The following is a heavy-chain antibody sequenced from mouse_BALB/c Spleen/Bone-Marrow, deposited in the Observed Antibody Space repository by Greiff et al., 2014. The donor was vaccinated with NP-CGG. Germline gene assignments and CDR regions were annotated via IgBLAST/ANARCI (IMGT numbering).Heavy chain of an antibody. V-gene: IGHV1-14*01. CDR3: ARGGYYGTSLYWYFDV. CDR1: GYTFTSYV. J-gene: IGHJ1*01. Sequence: VQLQQPGPEPVKPGASVKMSCKASGYTFTSYVIHWVKQKPGQGLEWIGYINPYNDGTKYNEKFKGKATLTSDKSSSTAYMELSSLTSEDTAVYYCARGGYYGTSLYWYFDVWGAGTTVTVSS. CDR2: INPYNDGT. D-gene: IGHD1-1*01.